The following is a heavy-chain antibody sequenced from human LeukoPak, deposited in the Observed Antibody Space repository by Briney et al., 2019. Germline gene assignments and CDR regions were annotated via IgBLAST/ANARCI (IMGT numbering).Heavy chain of an antibody. Sequence: EASVKVSCKASGYTFTSYGISWVRQAPGQGLEWMGWISAYNGNTNYAQKLQGRVTMTTDTSTSTAYMELRSLRSDDTAVYYCARDHVSGWSLGNWFDPWGQGTLVTVSS. CDR3: ARDHVSGWSLGNWFDP. J-gene: IGHJ5*02. V-gene: IGHV1-18*01. D-gene: IGHD6-19*01. CDR2: ISAYNGNT. CDR1: GYTFTSYG.